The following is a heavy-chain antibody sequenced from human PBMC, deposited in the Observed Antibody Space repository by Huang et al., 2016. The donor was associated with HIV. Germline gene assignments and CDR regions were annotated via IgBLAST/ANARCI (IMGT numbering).Heavy chain of an antibody. J-gene: IGHJ4*03. V-gene: IGHV3-21*01. Sequence: EVQLEESGGALVKPGGSLRLSCAATGFLFTTFTMHWVRQASGKGREWVSSISGRGSSIYYADAVKGRFTISRDNTKKSLYLQMSSLSVDDTAFYFCARGGPVGYFNLWGHGTLVSVSS. D-gene: IGHD2-15*01. CDR1: GFLFTTFT. CDR2: ISGRGSSI. CDR3: ARGGPVGYFNL.